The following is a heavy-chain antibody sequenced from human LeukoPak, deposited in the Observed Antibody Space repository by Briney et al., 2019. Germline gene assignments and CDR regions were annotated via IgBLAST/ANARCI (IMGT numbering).Heavy chain of an antibody. CDR1: GFTVSSYG. CDR2: ISYDGSNK. CDR3: ASDYYDSSGYYYWKDY. J-gene: IGHJ4*02. V-gene: IGHV3-30*03. Sequence: PGGSLRLSCAASGFTVSSYGMHWVRQAPGKGLEWVAVISYDGSNKYYADSVKGRFTISRDNSKNTLYLQMNSLRAVDTAVYYCASDYYDSSGYYYWKDYWGQGTLVTASS. D-gene: IGHD3-22*01.